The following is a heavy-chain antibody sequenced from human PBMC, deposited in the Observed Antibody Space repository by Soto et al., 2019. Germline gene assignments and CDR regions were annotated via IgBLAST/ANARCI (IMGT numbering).Heavy chain of an antibody. V-gene: IGHV4-30-4*01. Sequence: PSETLSLTCTVSGGSISSGDYYWSWIRQPPGKGLEWIGYIYYSGSTYYNPSLKSRVTISVDTSKNQFSLKLSSVTAADTAVYYCASQQQLVRNFDYWGQGTLLTV. CDR1: GGSISSGDYY. D-gene: IGHD6-13*01. J-gene: IGHJ4*02. CDR2: IYYSGST. CDR3: ASQQQLVRNFDY.